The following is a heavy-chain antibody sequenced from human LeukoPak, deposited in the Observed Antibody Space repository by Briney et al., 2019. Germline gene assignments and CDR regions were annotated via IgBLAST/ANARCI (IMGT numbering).Heavy chain of an antibody. Sequence: GSSVKVSCKASGYTFTGYYMHGVRQAPGQGLEWMGWINPNSGGTNYAQKFQGRVTMTRDTSISTAYMELSRLRSDDTAVYYCARDGGYELNNWFDPWGQGTLVTVSS. J-gene: IGHJ5*02. CDR3: ARDGGYELNNWFDP. CDR2: INPNSGGT. CDR1: GYTFTGYY. D-gene: IGHD5-12*01. V-gene: IGHV1-2*02.